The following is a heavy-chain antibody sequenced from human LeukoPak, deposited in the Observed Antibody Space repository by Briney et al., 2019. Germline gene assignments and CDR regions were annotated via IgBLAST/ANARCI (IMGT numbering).Heavy chain of an antibody. J-gene: IGHJ6*02. Sequence: GGSLRLSCAASGFILNSYGMHWVRQAPGKGLEWVADIWFDGKNQHFADSVRGRFAISRDNSKNTVYLQINSLRAEDTAVYYCARGFSYGRQYYFYYGMDVWGQGTTVTVSS. CDR3: ARGFSYGRQYYFYYGMDV. D-gene: IGHD5-18*01. CDR1: GFILNSYG. CDR2: IWFDGKNQ. V-gene: IGHV3-33*01.